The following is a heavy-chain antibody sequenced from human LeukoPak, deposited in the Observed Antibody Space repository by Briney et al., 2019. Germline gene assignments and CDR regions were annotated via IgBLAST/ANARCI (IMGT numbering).Heavy chain of an antibody. V-gene: IGHV3-7*01. D-gene: IGHD6-19*01. Sequence: GGSLRLSCAASGFTFSSYWMSWVRQAPGKGREWVANIKQDGSEKYYVDSVKGRFTISRDNAKNSLYLQMNSLRAEDTAVYYCARLGWLGTDDAFDIWGQGTMVTVSS. CDR2: IKQDGSEK. CDR1: GFTFSSYW. CDR3: ARLGWLGTDDAFDI. J-gene: IGHJ3*02.